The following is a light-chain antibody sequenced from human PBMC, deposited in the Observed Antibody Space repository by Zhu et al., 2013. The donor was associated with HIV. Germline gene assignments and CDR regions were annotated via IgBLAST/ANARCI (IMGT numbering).Light chain of an antibody. CDR3: GTWDTTLSVGNWV. Sequence: QSVLTQPPSVSAAPGQKVTISCSGSISTVGMNYVSWYQQLPGTAPKLVIYDNDKRPSGIPDRFSGSKSGTSATLGITGLQTGDEADYYCGTWDTTLSVGNWVFGGGTKLTVL. CDR2: DND. CDR1: ISTVGMNY. J-gene: IGLJ3*02. V-gene: IGLV1-51*01.